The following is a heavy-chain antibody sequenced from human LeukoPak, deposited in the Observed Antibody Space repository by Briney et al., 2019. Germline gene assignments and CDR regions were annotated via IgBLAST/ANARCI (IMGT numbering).Heavy chain of an antibody. CDR1: GLPIADFA. V-gene: IGHV3-43*02. Sequence: GPLRLSCVASGLPIADFAMHWVRQPPGKGLEWVSLISGDGVSTFYTDSVRGRFSISRDNTKNSLYLEMNSLRAEDTAMYYCAKESGKFDYWGQGTLVAVSS. CDR3: AKESGKFDY. J-gene: IGHJ4*02. CDR2: ISGDGVST.